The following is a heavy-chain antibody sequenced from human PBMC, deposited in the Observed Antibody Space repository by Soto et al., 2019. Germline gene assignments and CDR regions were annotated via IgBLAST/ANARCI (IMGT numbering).Heavy chain of an antibody. CDR3: ARVYGDYGFDY. D-gene: IGHD4-17*01. J-gene: IGHJ4*02. CDR2: IYHSGGT. V-gene: IGHV4-30-2*01. Sequence: SETLSLTCAVSGGSISSGGYSWSWIRQPPGKGLEWIGYIYHSGGTYYNPSLKSRVTISVDRSKNQFSLKLSSVTAADTAVYYCARVYGDYGFDYWGQGTLVTVSS. CDR1: GGSISSGGYS.